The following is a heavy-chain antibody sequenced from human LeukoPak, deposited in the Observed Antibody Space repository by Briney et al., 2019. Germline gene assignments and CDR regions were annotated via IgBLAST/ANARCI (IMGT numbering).Heavy chain of an antibody. V-gene: IGHV4-30-2*01. CDR2: IYHSGST. CDR1: GGSISSGGYS. Sequence: SETLSLTCAVSGGSISSGGYSWSWIRQPPGKGLEWIGYIYHSGSTYYNPSPKSRVTISVDRSKNQFSLKLSSVTAADTAVYYCARDRLTGVFDYWGQGTLVTVSS. D-gene: IGHD2-8*02. J-gene: IGHJ4*02. CDR3: ARDRLTGVFDY.